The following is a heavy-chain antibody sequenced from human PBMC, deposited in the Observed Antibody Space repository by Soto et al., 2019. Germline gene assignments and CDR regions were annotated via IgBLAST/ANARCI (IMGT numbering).Heavy chain of an antibody. CDR3: AHRGAESSGRYLSWLDP. CDR2: IYWDDDK. CDR1: GFSLTATAVG. J-gene: IGHJ5*02. D-gene: IGHD3-10*01. V-gene: IGHV2-5*02. Sequence: QITLNESGPTLVTPTQTLTLTCTFSGFSLTATAVGVGWFRQSPGKALAWLAIIYWDDDKHYRPSLETRLTITKNTAKDQVGLTMTDMQPSDTATYDWAHRGAESSGRYLSWLDPWGQGILVTVSS.